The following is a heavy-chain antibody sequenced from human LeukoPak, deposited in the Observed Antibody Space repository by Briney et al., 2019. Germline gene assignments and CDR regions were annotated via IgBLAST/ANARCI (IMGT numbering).Heavy chain of an antibody. CDR2: INWNSGSI. Sequence: GGSLRLSCAASGFTFDDYAMHWVRPAPGKGREWVACINWNSGSIDYVDSVKGRFTISRDNAKHSLFMQMNSLRVEDTALYYCAKGVRGILDYAMDVWGQGTTVTVS. CDR3: AKGVRGILDYAMDV. CDR1: GFTFDDYA. J-gene: IGHJ6*02. V-gene: IGHV3-9*01. D-gene: IGHD3-10*01.